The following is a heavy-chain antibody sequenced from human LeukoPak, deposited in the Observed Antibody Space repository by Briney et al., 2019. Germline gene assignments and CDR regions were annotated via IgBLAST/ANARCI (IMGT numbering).Heavy chain of an antibody. CDR3: ARDLSQVGVVTLGASDI. CDR2: IYYSGST. J-gene: IGHJ3*02. Sequence: SETLSLTCTVSGASITSYYWNWIRQPPGKGLEWIGYIYYSGSTNYNPSLKSRVTISVDTSKNQLSLDLTSVAAADTAVYYCARDLSQVGVVTLGASDIWGQRTMVTVSS. V-gene: IGHV4-59*12. D-gene: IGHD3-3*01. CDR1: GASITSYY.